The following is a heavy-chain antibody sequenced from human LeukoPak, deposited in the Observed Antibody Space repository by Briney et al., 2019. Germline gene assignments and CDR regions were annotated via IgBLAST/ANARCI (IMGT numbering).Heavy chain of an antibody. CDR3: ARGRRGPKYNIVVVTAIGYYFDY. Sequence: SETLSLTCTVSGGSISSSTYYWSWIRQPPGKGLEWIGYIYYSGSTNYNPSLKSRVTISVETSKNQFSLKLSSVTAADTAVYYCARGRRGPKYNIVVVTAIGYYFDYWGQGTLVTVSS. J-gene: IGHJ4*02. CDR2: IYYSGST. V-gene: IGHV4-61*01. D-gene: IGHD2-21*02. CDR1: GGSISSSTYY.